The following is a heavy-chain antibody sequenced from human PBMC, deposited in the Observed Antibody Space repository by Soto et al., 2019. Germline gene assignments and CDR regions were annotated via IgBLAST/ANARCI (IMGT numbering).Heavy chain of an antibody. CDR3: ARDAAGVGGYYGMDV. Sequence: QVQLVESGGGVVQPGRSLRLSCAASGFTFSSYGMHWVRQAPGKGLEWVAVIWYDGSNKYYADSVKGRFTTSRDNSKNTLYLQMNSLRAEDTAVYYCARDAAGVGGYYGMDVWGQGTTVTVSS. D-gene: IGHD2-15*01. V-gene: IGHV3-33*01. CDR2: IWYDGSNK. J-gene: IGHJ6*02. CDR1: GFTFSSYG.